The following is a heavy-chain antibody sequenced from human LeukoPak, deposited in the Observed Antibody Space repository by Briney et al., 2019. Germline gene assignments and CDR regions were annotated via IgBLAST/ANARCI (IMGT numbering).Heavy chain of an antibody. J-gene: IGHJ5*02. CDR2: ISYDGSNK. CDR3: ARALDTATNWFDP. Sequence: GGSLRLSCAASGFTLSSYGMHWVRQAPGKGLEWVAVISYDGSNKYYADSVKGRFTISRDNSKNTLYLQMNSLRAEDTAVYYCARALDTATNWFDPWGQGTLVTVSS. CDR1: GFTLSSYG. V-gene: IGHV3-30*19. D-gene: IGHD5-18*01.